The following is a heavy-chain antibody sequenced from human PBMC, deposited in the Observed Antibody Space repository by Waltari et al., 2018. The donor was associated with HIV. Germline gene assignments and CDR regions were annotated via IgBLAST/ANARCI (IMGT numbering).Heavy chain of an antibody. Sequence: QVQLVQSGAEVKKPGASVKVSCKAPGYTCTGYYMHWVRQAPGQGLECMGWINPNSGGTNYAQKFQGRVTMTRDTSISTAYMELNSLRSDDTAVYYCARDPRGSWGAFDIWGQGTMVTVSS. D-gene: IGHD1-26*01. CDR1: GYTCTGYY. CDR3: ARDPRGSWGAFDI. CDR2: INPNSGGT. V-gene: IGHV1-2*02. J-gene: IGHJ3*02.